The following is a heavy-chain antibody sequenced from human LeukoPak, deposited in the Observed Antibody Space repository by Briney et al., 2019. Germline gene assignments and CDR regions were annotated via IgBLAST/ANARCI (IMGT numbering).Heavy chain of an antibody. J-gene: IGHJ6*02. CDR1: GFTFSGSA. V-gene: IGHV3-73*01. D-gene: IGHD1-26*01. CDR2: IRSKANSYAT. Sequence: GGSLTLSCAASGFTFSGSAMHWVRQASGKGLEWVGRIRSKANSYATAYAASVKGRFTISRDDSKNTAYLQMNSLKTEDTAVYYCTSWEPHASPRIYGMDVWGQGTTVTVSS. CDR3: TSWEPHASPRIYGMDV.